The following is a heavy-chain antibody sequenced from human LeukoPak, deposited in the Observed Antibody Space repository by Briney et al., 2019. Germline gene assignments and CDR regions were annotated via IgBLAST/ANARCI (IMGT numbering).Heavy chain of an antibody. V-gene: IGHV4-59*11. Sequence: SETLSLTCTASGGSISGHYWTWVRQPPGEGLEWIGQIHYSGKVDYNPSLRSRITISVDTSKNQMSLKVTSVTAADTAVYYCARFGVDYDMDVWGQGTTVTVS. J-gene: IGHJ6*02. CDR3: ARFGVDYDMDV. CDR2: IHYSGKV. D-gene: IGHD3-16*01. CDR1: GGSISGHY.